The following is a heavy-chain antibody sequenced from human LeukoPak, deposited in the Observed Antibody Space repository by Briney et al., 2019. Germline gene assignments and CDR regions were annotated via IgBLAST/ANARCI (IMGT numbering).Heavy chain of an antibody. J-gene: IGHJ5*02. Sequence: ASVKVSCKAPGYTFTSYGISWVRQAPGQGLEWMGWISAYNGNTNYAQKLQGRVTMTTDTSTSTAYMELRSLRSDDTAVYYCARGGCSSTSCYTRGWFDPWGQGTLVTVSS. D-gene: IGHD2-2*02. CDR2: ISAYNGNT. CDR3: ARGGCSSTSCYTRGWFDP. V-gene: IGHV1-18*01. CDR1: GYTFTSYG.